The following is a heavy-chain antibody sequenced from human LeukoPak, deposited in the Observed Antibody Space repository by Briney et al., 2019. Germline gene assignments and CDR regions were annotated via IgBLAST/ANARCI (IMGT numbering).Heavy chain of an antibody. D-gene: IGHD1-26*01. CDR3: ARDPVLGAPDYLDY. CDR2: TSADERIK. V-gene: IGHV3-30*03. CDR1: GFTFSNEW. J-gene: IGHJ4*02. Sequence: GGSLRLSCAASGFTFSNEWMTWVRQAPGKGLEWVAVTSADERIKIYNDSVRGRFTISRDNSKNTQYLQMNSLRVEDTAVYYCARDPVLGAPDYLDYWGRGTLVSVSS.